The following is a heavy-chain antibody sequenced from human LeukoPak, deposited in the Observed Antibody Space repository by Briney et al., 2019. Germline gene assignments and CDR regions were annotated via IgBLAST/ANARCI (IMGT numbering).Heavy chain of an antibody. D-gene: IGHD3-3*01. Sequence: PSETLSLTCAVYGGSFSGYYWSWIRQPPGKGLGWIGEINHSGSTNYNPSLKSRVTISVDTSKNQFSLKLSSVTAADMAVYYCARGEGLEYYFDYWGQGTLVTVSS. CDR2: INHSGST. CDR1: GGSFSGYY. J-gene: IGHJ4*02. CDR3: ARGEGLEYYFDY. V-gene: IGHV4-34*01.